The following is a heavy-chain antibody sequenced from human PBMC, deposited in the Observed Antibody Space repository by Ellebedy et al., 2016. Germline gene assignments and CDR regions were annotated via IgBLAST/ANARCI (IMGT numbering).Heavy chain of an antibody. CDR2: IYYSGST. V-gene: IGHV4-39*07. J-gene: IGHJ3*02. CDR1: GGSISSSSYY. D-gene: IGHD2-21*02. CDR3: ARELNYNCGGDCANAFDI. Sequence: SETLSLTCTVSGGSISSSSYYWGWIRQPPGTGLEWIGSIYYSGSTNYNPSLKSRVTISVDTSKNQFSLKLSSVTAADTAVYYCARELNYNCGGDCANAFDIWGQGTMVTVSS.